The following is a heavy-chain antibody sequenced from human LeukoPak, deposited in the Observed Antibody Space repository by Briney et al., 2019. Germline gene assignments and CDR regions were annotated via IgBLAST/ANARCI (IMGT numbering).Heavy chain of an antibody. CDR2: LDPEDGEA. Sequence: GASVKVSSKVSGYTLSDLAMHWVRQAPGKGLEWMGGLDPEDGEAIYAQPLQGRVTMTEDTSSDTAYVVLSSLRSEDTAVYYCATRNFGDYGAYDIWGQGTMATV. CDR1: GYTLSDLA. CDR3: ATRNFGDYGAYDI. V-gene: IGHV1-24*01. D-gene: IGHD4-17*01. J-gene: IGHJ3*02.